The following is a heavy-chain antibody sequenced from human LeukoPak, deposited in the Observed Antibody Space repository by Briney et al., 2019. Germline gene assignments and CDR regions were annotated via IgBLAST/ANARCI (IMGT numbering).Heavy chain of an antibody. CDR3: ASAIAVAGPYYYYGMDV. D-gene: IGHD6-19*01. CDR2: INHSGST. Sequence: SETLSLTCAVYGGSFSGYYWRWIRQPPGKGLEWIGEINHSGSTNYNPSLKSRVTISVDTSKNQFSLKLSSVTAADTAVYYCASAIAVAGPYYYYGMDVWGQGTTVTVSS. CDR1: GGSFSGYY. J-gene: IGHJ6*02. V-gene: IGHV4-34*01.